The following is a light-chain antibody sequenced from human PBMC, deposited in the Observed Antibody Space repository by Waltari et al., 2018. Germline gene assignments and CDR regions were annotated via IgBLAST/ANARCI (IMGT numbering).Light chain of an antibody. CDR2: KVS. CDR1: QSLVHSDGNTY. Sequence: DVVMTQSPLSLPVTLGQPASISCSSSQSLVHSDGNTYLNWFQQRPGQSPRRLIYKVSNRDSGVPDRFSGSGSGTDFTLKISRVEAEDVGVYYCMQALQTPRTFGQGTKLEIK. V-gene: IGKV2-30*02. CDR3: MQALQTPRT. J-gene: IGKJ2*01.